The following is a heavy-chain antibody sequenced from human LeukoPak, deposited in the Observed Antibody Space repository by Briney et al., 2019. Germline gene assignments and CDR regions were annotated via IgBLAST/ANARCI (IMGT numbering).Heavy chain of an antibody. CDR2: INPNSGGT. D-gene: IGHD2-2*02. CDR1: GYTFTGYY. CDR3: ARGRLHCSSTSCYTTDIDY. V-gene: IGHV1-2*02. J-gene: IGHJ4*02. Sequence: ASVKVSCKASGYTFTGYYMHWVRQAPGQGLEWMGWINPNSGGTNYAQKFQGRDAMTRDTSISTAYMELSRLRSDDTAVYYCARGRLHCSSTSCYTTDIDYWGQGTLVTVSS.